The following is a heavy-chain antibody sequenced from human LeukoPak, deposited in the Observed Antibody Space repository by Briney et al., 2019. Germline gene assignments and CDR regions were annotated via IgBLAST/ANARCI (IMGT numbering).Heavy chain of an antibody. Sequence: SETLSLTCTVSGGSISSYYWSWIRQPPGKGLEWIGYIYYSGSTNYNPSLKGRVTISVDTSKNQFSLKLSSVTAADTAVYYCARVDYVWGSYRYFYFDYWGQGTLVTVSS. V-gene: IGHV4-59*01. CDR3: ARVDYVWGSYRYFYFDY. D-gene: IGHD3-16*02. J-gene: IGHJ4*02. CDR1: GGSISSYY. CDR2: IYYSGST.